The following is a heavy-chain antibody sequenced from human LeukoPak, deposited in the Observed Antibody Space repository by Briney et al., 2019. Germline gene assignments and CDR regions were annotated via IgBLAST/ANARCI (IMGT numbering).Heavy chain of an antibody. CDR3: AVTIAVGY. CDR2: IKEDGSEK. V-gene: IGHV3-7*01. J-gene: IGHJ4*02. CDR1: GFNFSGYW. D-gene: IGHD6-19*01. Sequence: GGSLRLSCAASGFNFSGYWMTWVRQAPGKGLEWVANIKEDGSEKHYVDSVKGRFTISRDNAKNSLYLQMNTLRVGDTAVYYCAVTIAVGYWGQGTLVTVSS.